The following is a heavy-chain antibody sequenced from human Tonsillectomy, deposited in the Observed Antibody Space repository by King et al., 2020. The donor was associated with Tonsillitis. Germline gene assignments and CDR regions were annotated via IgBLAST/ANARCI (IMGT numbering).Heavy chain of an antibody. Sequence: VQLVESGGGLVKPGGSLRLSCVASGFTFSDAWMSWVRQAPGKGLEWVGRIKSKIDGGTTDYAAPVKGRLTNSRDDLKNTLYLQMNSLKTDDTAVYYCTTDYDFWSGDYIGDYWGQGTLVTVSS. V-gene: IGHV3-15*01. CDR3: TTDYDFWSGDYIGDY. J-gene: IGHJ4*02. D-gene: IGHD3-3*01. CDR1: GFTFSDAW. CDR2: IKSKIDGGTT.